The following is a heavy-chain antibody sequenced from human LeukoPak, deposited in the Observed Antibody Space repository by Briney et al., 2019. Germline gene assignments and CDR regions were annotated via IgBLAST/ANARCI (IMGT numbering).Heavy chain of an antibody. D-gene: IGHD3-3*01. V-gene: IGHV4-59*01. CDR1: GGSISSYY. Sequence: PSETLSLTCTVSGGSISSYYWSWIRQPPGKGLEWIGYIYYSGSTNYNPSLKSRVTISVHTSKNQFSLKLSSVTAADTAVYYCARRGNLRFSDYFDYWGQGTLVTVSS. J-gene: IGHJ4*02. CDR2: IYYSGST. CDR3: ARRGNLRFSDYFDY.